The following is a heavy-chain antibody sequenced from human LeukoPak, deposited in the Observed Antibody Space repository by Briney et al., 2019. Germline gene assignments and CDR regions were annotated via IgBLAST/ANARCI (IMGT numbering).Heavy chain of an antibody. V-gene: IGHV1-2*02. Sequence: ASVKVSCKTSGYSFTDYYMHWVRQAPGQGLEWMGWINPNSGGTSSAQKFQGRVTMTRDTSITTVYMEVSWLTSDDTAIYYCARADRLHGGPYLIGPWGQGTLVTVS. D-gene: IGHD2-21*01. CDR2: INPNSGGT. CDR3: ARADRLHGGPYLIGP. CDR1: GYSFTDYY. J-gene: IGHJ5*02.